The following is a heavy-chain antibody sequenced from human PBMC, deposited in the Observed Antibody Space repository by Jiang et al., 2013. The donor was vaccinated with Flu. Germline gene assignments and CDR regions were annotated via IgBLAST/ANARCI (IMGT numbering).Heavy chain of an antibody. D-gene: IGHD2-21*02. CDR3: ARASTYCGGDCYYY. Sequence: LVEVWGGLVQPGGSLRLSCAASGFTVSSNYMSWVRQAPGKGLEWVSIIYSGGSTYYADSVKGRFIISRDNSKNTLYLQMNSLRAEDTAVYYCARASTYCGGDCYYYWGQGTLVTVSS. V-gene: IGHV3-66*01. CDR1: GFTVSSNY. J-gene: IGHJ4*02. CDR2: IYSGGST.